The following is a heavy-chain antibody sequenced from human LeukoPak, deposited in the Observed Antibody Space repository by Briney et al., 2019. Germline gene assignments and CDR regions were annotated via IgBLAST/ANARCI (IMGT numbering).Heavy chain of an antibody. D-gene: IGHD5/OR15-5a*01. V-gene: IGHV3-13*01. J-gene: IGHJ3*02. CDR1: GFTYSNYD. CDR3: VRGGIRVSGIDAFDI. Sequence: GGSLRLSCAASGFTYSNYDMHWVRQGPGGGLEWVSAIGIADDTHYADSVKGRFTISRENARNSLYLQINSLRDGDTAVYYCVRGGIRVSGIDAFDIWGQGTVVTVPS. CDR2: IGIADDT.